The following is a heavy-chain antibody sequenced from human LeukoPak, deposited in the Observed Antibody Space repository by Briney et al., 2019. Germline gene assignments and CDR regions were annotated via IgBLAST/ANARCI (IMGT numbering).Heavy chain of an antibody. J-gene: IGHJ6*04. CDR1: GGSISSGDYS. Sequence: PSQTLSLTCAVSGGSISSGDYSWSWIRQPPGKGLKWIGYMYHSGSTYYNPSLKSRVTISVDRSKNQFSLKLSSVTAADTAVYYCARGDYYGSGSSLDVWGKGTTVTVSS. CDR3: ARGDYYGSGSSLDV. V-gene: IGHV4-30-2*01. D-gene: IGHD3-10*01. CDR2: MYHSGST.